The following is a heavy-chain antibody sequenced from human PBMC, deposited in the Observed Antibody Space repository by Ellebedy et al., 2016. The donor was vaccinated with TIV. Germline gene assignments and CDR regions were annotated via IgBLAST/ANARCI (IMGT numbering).Heavy chain of an antibody. CDR1: GFTFRSHG. J-gene: IGHJ4*02. V-gene: IGHV3-30*03. CDR2: ISSDGSNK. Sequence: PGGSLRLSCVASGFTFRSHGIYWVRQAPGKGLEWVAVISSDGSNKYYADSVKGRFTISRDNSKNTLYLQMNCLRTDDMAVYYCARGGSSGSSDYWGQGTLVTVSS. CDR3: ARGGSSGSSDY. D-gene: IGHD3-10*01.